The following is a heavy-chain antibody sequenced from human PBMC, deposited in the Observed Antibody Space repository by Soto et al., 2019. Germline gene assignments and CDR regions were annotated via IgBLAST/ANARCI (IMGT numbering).Heavy chain of an antibody. J-gene: IGHJ5*02. CDR2: INPHGGST. Sequence: ASLKVCFKAPRDTFTRYYINWVRQAPGQGLEWMGGINPHGGSTAYAQKFKGRVTLTRDTSASTVYMEVSSLTSEDTAMYYCARSSGGNFGIIIEGTNWFAPWGQGTLVTVSS. D-gene: IGHD1-26*01. CDR1: RDTFTRYY. CDR3: ARSSGGNFGIIIEGTNWFAP. V-gene: IGHV1-46*01.